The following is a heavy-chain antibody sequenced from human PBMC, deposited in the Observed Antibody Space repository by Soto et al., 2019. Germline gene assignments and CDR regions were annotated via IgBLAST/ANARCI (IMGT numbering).Heavy chain of an antibody. J-gene: IGHJ4*01. CDR3: ASRCLTRFDY. CDR1: GGSISSSSYY. V-gene: IGHV4-39*01. CDR2: IYYSGST. Sequence: QLQLQESGPGLVKPSETLSLTCTVSGGSISSSSYYWGWIRQPPGKGLEWIGSIYYSGSTYYNPSLKSRVTIAVDTSKNQFSLKLSSVTAADTAVYYCASRCLTRFDYWGQGTLVTVSS.